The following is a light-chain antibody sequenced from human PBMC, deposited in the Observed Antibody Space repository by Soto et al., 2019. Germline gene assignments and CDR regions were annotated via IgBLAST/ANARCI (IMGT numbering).Light chain of an antibody. V-gene: IGKV1-13*02. Sequence: AIQLTQSPSSLSASVGDRVTITCRASQGISSALAWYQQKPGKAPKLLIYDASSLESGVPSRFSGSGSGTDFTLTISSLQPEDFVTYYCQQFTAYTFGQGTKLEIK. CDR2: DAS. CDR1: QGISSA. J-gene: IGKJ2*01. CDR3: QQFTAYT.